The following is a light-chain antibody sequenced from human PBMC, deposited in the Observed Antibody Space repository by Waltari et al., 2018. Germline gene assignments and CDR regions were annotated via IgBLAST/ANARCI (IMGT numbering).Light chain of an antibody. CDR1: QSVSSN. Sequence: IVLTQSPATLSLSPGERATLSCRASQSVSSNLAWYQQKPGQAPRLLIYDASNRATGIPARFSGSGSGTDFTLTISSLEPEDFAVYYCQQRGDWSRTFGPGTKVEIK. J-gene: IGKJ3*01. CDR2: DAS. CDR3: QQRGDWSRT. V-gene: IGKV3-11*01.